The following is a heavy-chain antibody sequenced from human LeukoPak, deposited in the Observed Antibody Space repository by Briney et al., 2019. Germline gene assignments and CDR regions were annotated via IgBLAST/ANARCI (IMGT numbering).Heavy chain of an antibody. CDR2: VSGDGDTT. V-gene: IGHV3-43*02. Sequence: GGSLRLSRAASGFNFRDFSMHWVRQVPGKGLEWVSLVSGDGDTTHYADSVRGRFTISRDNNKNSLFLQMNSLRVEDTAFYYCAKGNNSLSFNFDYWGQGALVTVSS. J-gene: IGHJ4*02. D-gene: IGHD2/OR15-2a*01. CDR3: AKGNNSLSFNFDY. CDR1: GFNFRDFS.